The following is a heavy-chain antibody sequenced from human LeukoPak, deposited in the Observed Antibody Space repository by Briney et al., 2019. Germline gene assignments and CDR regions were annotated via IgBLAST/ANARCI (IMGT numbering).Heavy chain of an antibody. Sequence: SETLSLTCTVSGGSISSYYWSWIRQPPGKGLEWIGYIYYSGSTNYTPSLKSRVTMSVDTSKNQFSLKLSSVTAADTAVYYCARPTGYSSGWTSEVDAFDIWGQGTMVTVSS. CDR2: IYYSGST. D-gene: IGHD6-19*01. CDR1: GGSISSYY. V-gene: IGHV4-59*08. J-gene: IGHJ3*02. CDR3: ARPTGYSSGWTSEVDAFDI.